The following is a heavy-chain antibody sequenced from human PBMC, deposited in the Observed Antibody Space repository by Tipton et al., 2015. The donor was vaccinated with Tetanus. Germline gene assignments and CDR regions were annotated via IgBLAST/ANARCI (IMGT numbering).Heavy chain of an antibody. J-gene: IGHJ4*02. Sequence: SLRLSCAASGFTLSRNSMNWVRQAPGKGLEWVSSISGSGSYISYADSVKGRFTISRDNAKNSLYLQMSSLRVEDTAVYYCARGTWGDYCSSTACYPFAHWGQGPPVAVSS. V-gene: IGHV3-21*01. CDR3: ARGTWGDYCSSTACYPFAH. CDR2: ISGSGSYI. CDR1: GFTLSRNS. D-gene: IGHD2-2*01.